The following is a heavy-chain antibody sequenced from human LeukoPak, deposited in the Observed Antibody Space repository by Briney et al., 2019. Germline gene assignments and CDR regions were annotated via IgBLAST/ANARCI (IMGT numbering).Heavy chain of an antibody. CDR3: ARETPAQIY. CDR1: GGSISSYY. J-gene: IGHJ4*02. CDR2: IYYSGNT. V-gene: IGHV4-59*12. D-gene: IGHD2-2*01. Sequence: SETLSLTCTVSGGSISSYYWSWIRQPPGKGLEWIGYIYYSGNTNYNPSLKSRVTISADTSKNQFSLKLNSVTAADTAVYYCARETPAQIYWGQGTLVTVSS.